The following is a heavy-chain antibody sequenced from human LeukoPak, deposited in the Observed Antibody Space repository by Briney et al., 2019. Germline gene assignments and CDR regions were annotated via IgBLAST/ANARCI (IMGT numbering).Heavy chain of an antibody. CDR2: ISSSSSYI. CDR1: GFTFSSYS. D-gene: IGHD2-15*01. Sequence: GGSLRLSCAASGFTFSSYSMDWVRQAPGKGLEWVSSISSSSSYIYYADSVKGRFTISRGNAKNSLCLQMNSLRAEDTAVYYCARADYCSGGSCYPNWGQGTLVTVSS. CDR3: ARADYCSGGSCYPN. J-gene: IGHJ1*01. V-gene: IGHV3-21*01.